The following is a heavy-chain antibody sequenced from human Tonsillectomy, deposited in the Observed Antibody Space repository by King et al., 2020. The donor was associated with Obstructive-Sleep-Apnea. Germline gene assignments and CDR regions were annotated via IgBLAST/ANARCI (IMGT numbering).Heavy chain of an antibody. CDR3: SRQTDSCNDC. J-gene: IGHJ4*02. CDR1: GFTFDDSH. Sequence: VQLVESGGGLVQPGGSLKLSCAASGFTFDDSHMHWVRQAPGKGLEWIGHIRSRRDNYATAYAASVNGRFSISRDHTKSTAYLQMNSLTTEDPAVYYCSRQTDSCNDCWGQGTRVTVSS. CDR2: IRSRRDNYAT. V-gene: IGHV3-73*01. D-gene: IGHD2-2*01.